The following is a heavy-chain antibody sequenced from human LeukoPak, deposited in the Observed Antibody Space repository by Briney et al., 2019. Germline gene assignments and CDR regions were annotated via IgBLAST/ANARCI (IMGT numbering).Heavy chain of an antibody. CDR2: ISSSSGYI. J-gene: IGHJ4*02. D-gene: IGHD6-13*01. Sequence: GGSLRLSCAASGFTVSSNYMSWVRQAPGKGLEWVSSISSSSGYIYYADSVKGRFTISRDNAKNTVYLQMNSLRAEDTAVYYCARGIAGAWGFDYWGLGTLVTVSS. CDR3: ARGIAGAWGFDY. CDR1: GFTVSSNY. V-gene: IGHV3-21*01.